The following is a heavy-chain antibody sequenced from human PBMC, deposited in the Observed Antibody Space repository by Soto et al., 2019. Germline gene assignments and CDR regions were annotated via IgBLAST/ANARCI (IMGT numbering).Heavy chain of an antibody. CDR2: INPNSGGT. V-gene: IGHV1-2*02. J-gene: IGHJ4*02. CDR1: GYTFTGYY. D-gene: IGHD6-6*01. Sequence: QVQLVQSGAEVKKPGASVKVSCKASGYTFTGYYMHWVRQAPGQGLEWMGWINPNSGGTNYAQKFQGTVTMTRDTSISTAYMELSRLRSDDTAVYYCARTGVDSSSSLPYVFEDYWGQGTLVTVSS. CDR3: ARTGVDSSSSLPYVFEDY.